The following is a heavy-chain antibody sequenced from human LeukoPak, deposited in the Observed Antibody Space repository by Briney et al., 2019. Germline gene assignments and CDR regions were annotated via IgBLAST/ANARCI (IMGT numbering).Heavy chain of an antibody. CDR1: AFIFSGHW. J-gene: IGHJ4*02. CDR2: ISSSSSTI. Sequence: GGSLRLSCEGSAFIFSGHWMNWVRQTPGKGLEWVSYISSSSSTIYYADSVKGRFTISRDNAKNSLYLQMNSLRDEDTAVYYCARDPSGDLDYWGQGALVTVSS. V-gene: IGHV3-48*02. D-gene: IGHD3-10*01. CDR3: ARDPSGDLDY.